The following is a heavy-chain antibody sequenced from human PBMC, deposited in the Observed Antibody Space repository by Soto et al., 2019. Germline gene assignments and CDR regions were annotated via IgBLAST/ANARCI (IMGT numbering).Heavy chain of an antibody. CDR3: ARSLGYCSSTSLSNWFDP. J-gene: IGHJ5*02. CDR2: ISSSSSTI. CDR1: GFTFSSYS. Sequence: GGSLRLSCAASGFTFSSYSMNWVRQAPGKGLEWVSYISSSSSTIYYADSVKGRFTISRDNAKNSLYLQMNSLRAEDTAVYYCARSLGYCSSTSLSNWFDPWGQGTLVTVSS. V-gene: IGHV3-48*01. D-gene: IGHD2-2*01.